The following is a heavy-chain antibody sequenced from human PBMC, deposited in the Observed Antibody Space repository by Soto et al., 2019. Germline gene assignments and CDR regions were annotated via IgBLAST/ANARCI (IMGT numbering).Heavy chain of an antibody. CDR2: MNPNTGNT. V-gene: IGHV1-8*01. CDR3: ARGRIGGGTTDV. D-gene: IGHD1-26*01. CDR1: GYIFTSYD. J-gene: IGHJ6*02. Sequence: QVQLLQSGAEVKKPGASVKVSCKASGYIFTSYDINWVRQATGQGLEWMGWMNPNTGNTGYAQKFQGRVTMTGNISKTTAYMGLYSLRSEDPAVYSCARGRIGGGTTDVGGQGTTVTVSS.